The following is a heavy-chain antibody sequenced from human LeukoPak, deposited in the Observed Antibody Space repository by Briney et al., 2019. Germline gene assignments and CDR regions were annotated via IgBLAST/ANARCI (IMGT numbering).Heavy chain of an antibody. CDR1: GGSFSGYY. CDR2: INHSGNT. CDR3: ARGQRVAGEPYDY. Sequence: SETLSLTCAVYGGSFSGYYWTWIRQPPGKGLEWIGEINHSGNTNYNPSLKSRVTISVDTSKNQFSLNLSSVTAADTAVYYCARGQRVAGEPYDYWGQGTLVTVSS. J-gene: IGHJ4*02. D-gene: IGHD6-19*01. V-gene: IGHV4-34*01.